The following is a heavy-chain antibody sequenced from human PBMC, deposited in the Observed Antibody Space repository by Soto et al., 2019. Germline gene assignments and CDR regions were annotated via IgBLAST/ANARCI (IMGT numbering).Heavy chain of an antibody. CDR3: AKDVPDIVVVPAATFFDY. CDR2: ISGSGGST. CDR1: GFTFSLYA. D-gene: IGHD2-2*01. J-gene: IGHJ4*02. Sequence: GGSLRLSCAASGFTFSLYAMSWVRQAPGKGLEWVSAISGSGGSTYYADSVKGRFTISRDNSKNTLYLQMNSLRAEDTAVYYCAKDVPDIVVVPAATFFDYCGKGSLXT. V-gene: IGHV3-23*01.